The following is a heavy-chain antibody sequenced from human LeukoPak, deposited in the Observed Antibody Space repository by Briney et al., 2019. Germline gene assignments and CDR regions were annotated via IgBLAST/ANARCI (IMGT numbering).Heavy chain of an antibody. V-gene: IGHV3-7*01. Sequence: PGGSLRLSCAAPVFTFSSYWMSWVRQAPGKGLEWVANIKQDGSEENFVDSVRGRFTISRDNAKKSLYLQMNSLRAEDTAVYYCARGSSAGASLRHDYWGQGTLVTVSS. CDR2: IKQDGSEE. CDR1: VFTFSSYW. CDR3: ARGSSAGASLRHDY. J-gene: IGHJ4*02. D-gene: IGHD1-26*01.